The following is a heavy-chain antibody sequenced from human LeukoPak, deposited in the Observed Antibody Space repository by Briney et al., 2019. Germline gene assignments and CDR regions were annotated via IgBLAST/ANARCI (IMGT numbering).Heavy chain of an antibody. CDR3: TNLGHSD. V-gene: IGHV3-66*01. Sequence: PGGSLRLSCAASGFTVSSNYMSWVRQAPGKGLEWVSVIYSGGSTYYADSVKGRFTISRDNSKNTLFLHMNSLRIEDTAVYYCTNLGHSDWGQGTLVTVSS. CDR1: GFTVSSNY. D-gene: IGHD5-18*01. CDR2: IYSGGST. J-gene: IGHJ4*02.